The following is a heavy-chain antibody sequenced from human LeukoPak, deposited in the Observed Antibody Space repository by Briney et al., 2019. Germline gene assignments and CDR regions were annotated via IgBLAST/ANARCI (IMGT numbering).Heavy chain of an antibody. CDR2: IYYSGSS. J-gene: IGHJ4*02. V-gene: IGHV4-59*01. CDR3: TRANGYGLIDY. Sequence: PSETLSLTCTVSGVSLSSYYWNWIRQPPGKGLEWIGYIYYSGSSNYNPSLKSRVTISVDTSKNQFSLKLSSVTAADTAMYYCTRANGYGLIDYWGQGTLVTVSS. CDR1: GVSLSSYY. D-gene: IGHD3-10*01.